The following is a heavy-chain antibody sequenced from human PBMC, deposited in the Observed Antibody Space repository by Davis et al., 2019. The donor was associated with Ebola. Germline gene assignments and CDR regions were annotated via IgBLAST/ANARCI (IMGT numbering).Heavy chain of an antibody. CDR3: ARDQDFRVDY. CDR2: ISAYNVHT. J-gene: IGHJ4*02. Sequence: ASVKVSCKASGYTFSSYGFSWVRQAPGQGLEWMASISAYNVHTNFAQKFQGRVTVTTDTSTTTAYMELESLTSDDTAVYYCARDQDFRVDYWGQGTLVTVSS. D-gene: IGHD3/OR15-3a*01. CDR1: GYTFSSYG. V-gene: IGHV1-18*04.